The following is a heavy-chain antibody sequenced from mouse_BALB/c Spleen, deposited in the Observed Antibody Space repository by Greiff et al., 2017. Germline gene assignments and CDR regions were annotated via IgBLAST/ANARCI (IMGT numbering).Heavy chain of an antibody. J-gene: IGHJ4*01. V-gene: IGHV1-15*01. CDR3: TRSMITTEDAMDY. CDR1: GYTFTDYE. D-gene: IGHD2-4*01. CDR2: IDPETGGT. Sequence: QVQLKESGAELVRPGASVTLSCKASGYTFTDYEMHWVKQTPVHGLEWIGAIDPETGGTAYNQKFKGKATLTADKSSSTAYMELRSLTSEDSAVYYCTRSMITTEDAMDYWGQGTSVTVSS.